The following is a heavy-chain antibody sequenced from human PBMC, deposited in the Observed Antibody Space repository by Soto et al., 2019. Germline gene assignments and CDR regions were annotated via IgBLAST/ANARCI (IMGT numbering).Heavy chain of an antibody. V-gene: IGHV4-39*01. D-gene: IGHD4-4*01. J-gene: IGHJ6*02. CDR3: GNHPATSVTYFYGMDV. CDR2: IYYSGTT. CDR1: GGSVSSSSFL. Sequence: PSETLSLTCTVSGGSVSSSSFLWGWIRQSPGKELEWIGSIYYSGTTYYNPSLKSRVTISVDTSKSQFSLKVSSVTAADTAVYYCGNHPATSVTYFYGMDVCGQGTTVTVSS.